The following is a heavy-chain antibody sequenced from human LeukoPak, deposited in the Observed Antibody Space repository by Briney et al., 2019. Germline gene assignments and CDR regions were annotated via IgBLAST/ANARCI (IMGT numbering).Heavy chain of an antibody. J-gene: IGHJ5*02. CDR1: GYSFTSYW. CDR3: ARHLGSGWYPTAYNWFDP. Sequence: RGESLKISCKGSGYSFTSYWIGWVRQMPGKGLEWMGIIYPGDSDTRYSPSFQGQVTISADKSISTAYLQWSSLKASDTAMYYCARHLGSGWYPTAYNWFDPWGQGTLVTVSS. D-gene: IGHD6-19*01. V-gene: IGHV5-51*01. CDR2: IYPGDSDT.